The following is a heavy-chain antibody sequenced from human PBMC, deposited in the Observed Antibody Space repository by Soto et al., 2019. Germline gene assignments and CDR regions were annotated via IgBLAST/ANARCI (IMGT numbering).Heavy chain of an antibody. CDR2: ISYSGNT. J-gene: IGHJ4*02. V-gene: IGHV4-59*01. CDR3: AGGIVVVALGY. D-gene: IGHD3-22*01. Sequence: SETLSLTCTVSGASISNYYWSWIRQPPGKGLEWIGHISYSGNTDYNRSLKSRLTISIDTSKSQFSLKLTSMTAADTAMYYCAGGIVVVALGYWGQGALVTV. CDR1: GASISNYY.